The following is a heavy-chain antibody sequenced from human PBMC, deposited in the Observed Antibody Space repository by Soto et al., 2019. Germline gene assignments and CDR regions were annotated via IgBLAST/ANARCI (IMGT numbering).Heavy chain of an antibody. Sequence: GASVKVSCKASGYTLTGYYMHWVRQAPGQGLEWMGWINPNSGGTNYAQKFQGWVTMTRDTSISTAYMELSRLRSDDTAVYYCARGLAPPNQSKLGYCSSTSCYGTEYYFDYWGQGTLVTVSS. CDR2: INPNSGGT. V-gene: IGHV1-2*04. D-gene: IGHD2-2*01. CDR1: GYTLTGYY. J-gene: IGHJ4*02. CDR3: ARGLAPPNQSKLGYCSSTSCYGTEYYFDY.